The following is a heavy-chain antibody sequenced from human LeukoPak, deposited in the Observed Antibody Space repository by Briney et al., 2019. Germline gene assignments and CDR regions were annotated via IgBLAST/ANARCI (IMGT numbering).Heavy chain of an antibody. J-gene: IGHJ4*02. Sequence: SQTLSLTCTVSGGSISSYYWSWIRQAPGKGLEWIGYIYYSGTTNYNPSLRSRVAISLDTSKNQFSLKLSSVTAADTAVYYCARGEPAFSSGWYTYYFDYWGQGTLVTVSS. D-gene: IGHD6-19*01. CDR1: GGSISSYY. CDR2: IYYSGTT. V-gene: IGHV4-59*01. CDR3: ARGEPAFSSGWYTYYFDY.